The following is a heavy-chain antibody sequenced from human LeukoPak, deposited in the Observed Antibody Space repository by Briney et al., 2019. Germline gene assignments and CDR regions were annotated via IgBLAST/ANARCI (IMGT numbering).Heavy chain of an antibody. J-gene: IGHJ4*02. CDR2: IRYDGGNK. Sequence: GGSLRLSCAASGFTFGSYGMHWVRQAPGKGLEWVAFIRYDGGNKYYADSVKGRFTFSRDNSKSTLSLQMNSLRAEDTAIYYCAKRGYSAAAQTFFFDYWGQGTLVTVSS. CDR3: AKRGYSAAAQTFFFDY. CDR1: GFTFGSYG. D-gene: IGHD6-13*01. V-gene: IGHV3-30*02.